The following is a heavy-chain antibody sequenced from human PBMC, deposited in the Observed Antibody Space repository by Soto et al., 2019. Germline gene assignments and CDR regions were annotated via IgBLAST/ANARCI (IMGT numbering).Heavy chain of an antibody. V-gene: IGHV3-30-3*01. CDR3: ASSSKGRAATLPFDY. J-gene: IGHJ4*02. CDR1: GFTFSSYA. CDR2: ISYDGSNK. D-gene: IGHD2-15*01. Sequence: GGSLRLSCAASGFTFSSYAMHWVRQAPGKGLEWVAVISYDGSNKYYADSVKGRFTISRDNSKNTLYLQMNSLRAEDTAVYYCASSSKGRAATLPFDYWGQGTLVTVSS.